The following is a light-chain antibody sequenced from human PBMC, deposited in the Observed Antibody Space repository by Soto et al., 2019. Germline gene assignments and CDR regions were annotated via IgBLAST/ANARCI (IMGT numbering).Light chain of an antibody. CDR2: DAS. CDR1: QSVSSY. Sequence: EIVLTQSPATLSLSPGERATLSCRASQSVSSYLAWYQQKPGQAPRLLIYDASNRATGIPARFSGSGSGTDFTLTISSLEPEEFAVYYCQQRSRTFGGGTKVEI. V-gene: IGKV3-11*01. CDR3: QQRSRT. J-gene: IGKJ4*01.